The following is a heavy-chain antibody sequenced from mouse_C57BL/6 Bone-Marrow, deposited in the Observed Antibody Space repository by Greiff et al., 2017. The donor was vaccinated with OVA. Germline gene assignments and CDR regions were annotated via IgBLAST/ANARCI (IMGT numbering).Heavy chain of an antibody. CDR2: ISNGGGST. CDR1: GFTFSDYY. CDR3: ARPYMDY. V-gene: IGHV5-12*01. J-gene: IGHJ4*01. Sequence: EVKVVESGGGLVQPGGSLKLSCAASGFTFSDYYMYWVRQTPEKRLEWVAYISNGGGSTYYPDTVKGRFTISRDNAKNTLYLQMSRLKSEDTAMYYCARPYMDYWGQGTSVTVSS.